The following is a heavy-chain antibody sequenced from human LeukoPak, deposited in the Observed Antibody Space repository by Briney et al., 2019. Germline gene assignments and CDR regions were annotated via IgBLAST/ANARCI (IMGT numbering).Heavy chain of an antibody. CDR3: ARETLGSGSYYNPPDY. D-gene: IGHD3-10*01. J-gene: IGHJ4*02. V-gene: IGHV3-64*01. CDR1: GFTFSSYA. Sequence: GGSLRLSCAASGFTFSSYAMHWVRQAPGKGLEYVSAISSNGGSTYYANSVKGRFTISRDNSKNTLYLQMGSLRAEDMAVYYCARETLGSGSYYNPPDYWGQGTLVTVSS. CDR2: ISSNGGST.